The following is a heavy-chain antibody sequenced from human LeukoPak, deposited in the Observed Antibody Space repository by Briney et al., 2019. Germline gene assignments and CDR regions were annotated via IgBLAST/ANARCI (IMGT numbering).Heavy chain of an antibody. Sequence: GGSLRLSCAASGFTVSSNYMSWVRQPPGKGLEWVSVIYSGGSTYYADSVKGRFTISRDNSKNTLYLQMNSLRAEDTAVYYCARDGSSGSRDAFDIWGQGTMVTVSS. V-gene: IGHV3-53*01. CDR3: ARDGSSGSRDAFDI. D-gene: IGHD6-19*01. J-gene: IGHJ3*02. CDR1: GFTVSSNY. CDR2: IYSGGST.